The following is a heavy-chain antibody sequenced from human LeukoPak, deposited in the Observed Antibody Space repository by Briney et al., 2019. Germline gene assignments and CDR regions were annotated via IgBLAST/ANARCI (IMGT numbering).Heavy chain of an antibody. Sequence: GGSLRLSCAASGFTFSSYGMNWVRQAPGKGLEWVSYISSSGSTIYYADSAKGRFTISRDNAKNSLYLQMNSLRAEDTAVYYCAELGITMIGGVWGKGTTVTISS. CDR1: GFTFSSYG. J-gene: IGHJ6*04. CDR2: ISSSGSTI. CDR3: AELGITMIGGV. D-gene: IGHD3-10*02. V-gene: IGHV3-48*04.